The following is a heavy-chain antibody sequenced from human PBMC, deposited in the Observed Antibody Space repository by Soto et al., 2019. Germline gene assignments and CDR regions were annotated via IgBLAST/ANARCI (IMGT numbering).Heavy chain of an antibody. Sequence: EVQLLESGGGLVQPGGSLRLSCAASGFTFSSYGMSWVRQAPGKGLEGVSGISGSGSNTYHADSVKGRFTISRDNSKNTVSLQMNSLRVEDTAVYYGAKRVWKWRRSFDSWGQGTLVTVSS. CDR2: ISGSGSNT. J-gene: IGHJ4*02. CDR3: AKRVWKWRRSFDS. CDR1: GFTFSSYG. D-gene: IGHD5-12*01. V-gene: IGHV3-23*01.